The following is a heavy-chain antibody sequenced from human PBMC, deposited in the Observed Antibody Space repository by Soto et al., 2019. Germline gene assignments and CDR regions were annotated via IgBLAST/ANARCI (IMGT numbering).Heavy chain of an antibody. CDR2: IIPIFGTA. V-gene: IGHV1-69*06. J-gene: IGHJ6*02. D-gene: IGHD2-8*02. CDR1: GGTFSSYA. Sequence: EASVKVSCKASGGTFSSYAISWVRQAPGQGLEWMGGIIPIFGTANYAQKFQGRVTITADKSTSTAYMELSSLRSEDTAVYYCARVLLDYYYGMDVWGQGTTVTVSS. CDR3: ARVLLDYYYGMDV.